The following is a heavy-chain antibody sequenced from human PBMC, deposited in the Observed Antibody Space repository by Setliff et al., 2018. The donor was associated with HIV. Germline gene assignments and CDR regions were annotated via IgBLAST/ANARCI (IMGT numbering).Heavy chain of an antibody. CDR1: GASISTSNW. CDR3: ARDVMEYFGNYFDY. Sequence: SETLSLTCAVSGASISTSNWWSWVRLPPGEGLEWIGEISHSGSTNYNPSLKSRVTISVDTSKNQFSLKLTSVTAADTALHYCARDVMEYFGNYFDYWGQGALVTVSS. V-gene: IGHV4-4*02. CDR2: ISHSGST. D-gene: IGHD3-3*01. J-gene: IGHJ4*02.